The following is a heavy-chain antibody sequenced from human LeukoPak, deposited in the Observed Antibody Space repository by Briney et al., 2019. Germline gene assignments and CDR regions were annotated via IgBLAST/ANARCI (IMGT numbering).Heavy chain of an antibody. Sequence: PSQTLSLTCTVAGASISSGGYDWGSIRPPPRKGLGWIGYIYHSGSTYYHPSLKSRVTISVDRSKNQFSLKLSSVTAADTAVYYCAGSIQLGAFDIWGQGTMVTVSS. D-gene: IGHD1-1*01. CDR2: IYHSGST. CDR3: AGSIQLGAFDI. J-gene: IGHJ3*02. V-gene: IGHV4-30-2*01. CDR1: GASISSGGYD.